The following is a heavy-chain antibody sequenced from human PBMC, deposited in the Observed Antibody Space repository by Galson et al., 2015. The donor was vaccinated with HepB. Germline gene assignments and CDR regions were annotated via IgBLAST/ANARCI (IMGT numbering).Heavy chain of an antibody. V-gene: IGHV3-43*01. CDR2: ISWDGGST. J-gene: IGHJ4*02. CDR3: AKEVGNWGGRYFDY. D-gene: IGHD7-27*01. Sequence: SLRLSCAASGFTFDDYTMHWVRQAPGKGLEWVSLISWDGGSTYYADSVKGRFTISRDNSKNSLYLQMNSLRTEDTALYYCAKEVGNWGGRYFDYWGQGTLVTVSS. CDR1: GFTFDDYT.